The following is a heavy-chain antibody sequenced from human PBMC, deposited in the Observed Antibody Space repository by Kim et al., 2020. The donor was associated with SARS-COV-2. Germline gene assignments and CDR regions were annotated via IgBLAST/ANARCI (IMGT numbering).Heavy chain of an antibody. D-gene: IGHD3-10*01. CDR2: IYSGGSST. CDR1: GFTFSSYA. J-gene: IGHJ3*02. CDR3: AKDQFSGRSGEAFDI. Sequence: GGSLRLSCAASGFTFSSYAMSWVRQAPGKGLEWVSVIYSGGSSTYYADSVKGRFTISRDNSKNTLYLQMNSLRAEDTAVYYCAKDQFSGRSGEAFDIWGQGTMVTVSS. V-gene: IGHV3-23*03.